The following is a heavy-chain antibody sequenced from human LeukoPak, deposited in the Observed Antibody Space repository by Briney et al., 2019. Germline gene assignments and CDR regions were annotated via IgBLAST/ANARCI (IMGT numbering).Heavy chain of an antibody. CDR2: MNPNSGNT. J-gene: IGHJ5*02. CDR3: ARERYSYGPFGP. Sequence: SVKVSCTASGYTFTSYDINWVRQATGQGIEWMGWMNPNSGNTGYAQKFQGRVTMTRNTSISTAYMELSSLRSEDTAVYYCARERYSYGPFGPWGRGTLVTVSS. CDR1: GYTFTSYD. V-gene: IGHV1-8*01. D-gene: IGHD5-18*01.